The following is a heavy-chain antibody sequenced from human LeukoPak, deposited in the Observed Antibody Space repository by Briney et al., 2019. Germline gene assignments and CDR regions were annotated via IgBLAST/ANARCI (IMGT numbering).Heavy chain of an antibody. CDR1: GHTFSSYE. J-gene: IGHJ4*02. CDR3: ATNNRDYVSVFDH. V-gene: IGHV3-48*03. D-gene: IGHD3-16*01. Sequence: PGGSLRLSCAASGHTFSSYEIDWVRQAPGKGLEWVSYISSSGSTIYYADSVKGRFTISRDNAKNSLYLQMNSLRAEDTAVYYCATNNRDYVSVFDHWGQGTLVTVSS. CDR2: ISSSGSTI.